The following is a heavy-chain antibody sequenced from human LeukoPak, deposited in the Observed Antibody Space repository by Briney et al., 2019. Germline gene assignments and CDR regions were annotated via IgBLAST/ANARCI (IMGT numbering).Heavy chain of an antibody. Sequence: GGSLRLSCAASGFTFSSYSMNWVRQAPGKGLEWVAFIRYDGSNKYYADSVKGRFTISRDNSKNTLYLQMNSLRAEDTAVYYCAKDESGYTTLLRYFDWFPTSPADWGQGTLVTVSS. D-gene: IGHD3-9*01. CDR2: IRYDGSNK. CDR3: AKDESGYTTLLRYFDWFPTSPAD. V-gene: IGHV3-30*02. J-gene: IGHJ4*02. CDR1: GFTFSSYS.